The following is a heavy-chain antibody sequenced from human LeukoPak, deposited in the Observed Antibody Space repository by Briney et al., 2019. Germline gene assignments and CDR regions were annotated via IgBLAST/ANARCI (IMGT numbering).Heavy chain of an antibody. CDR2: IRYDGSHK. J-gene: IGHJ4*02. CDR3: AKISGYYPLDY. V-gene: IGHV3-30*02. Sequence: PGGSLRLSCAASGFTFSTYGMHWVRQAPGKGLEWVAFIRYDGSHKHYTDSVKGRFTISRDNSKNTLYLQMNNLRAEDTALYYCAKISGYYPLDYWGQGTLVTVSS. D-gene: IGHD3-22*01. CDR1: GFTFSTYG.